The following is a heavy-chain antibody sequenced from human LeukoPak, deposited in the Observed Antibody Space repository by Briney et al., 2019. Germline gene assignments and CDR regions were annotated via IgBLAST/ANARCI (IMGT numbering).Heavy chain of an antibody. Sequence: PSETLSLTCTVSGGSISSYYWSWIRQPPGKGLEWIGYIYYSGSTNYNPSLKSRVTISVDTSKNQFSLKLSSVTAADTAVYYCASVFYDNIDYWGQGTLVTVSS. D-gene: IGHD5/OR15-5a*01. J-gene: IGHJ4*02. CDR3: ASVFYDNIDY. CDR2: IYYSGST. V-gene: IGHV4-59*01. CDR1: GGSISSYY.